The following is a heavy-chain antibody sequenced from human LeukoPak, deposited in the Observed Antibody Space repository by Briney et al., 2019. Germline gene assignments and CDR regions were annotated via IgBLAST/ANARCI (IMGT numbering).Heavy chain of an antibody. V-gene: IGHV1-18*01. CDR3: ASVRAGGWRQFDY. CDR2: ISAYNGNT. Sequence: ASVKVSCKASGYTFTSYGISWVRQAPGQGLEWMGWISAYNGNTNYAQKFQGRVTMTRDTSISTAYMELSRLRSDDTAVYYCASVRAGGWRQFDYWGQGTLVTVSS. D-gene: IGHD6-19*01. CDR1: GYTFTSYG. J-gene: IGHJ4*02.